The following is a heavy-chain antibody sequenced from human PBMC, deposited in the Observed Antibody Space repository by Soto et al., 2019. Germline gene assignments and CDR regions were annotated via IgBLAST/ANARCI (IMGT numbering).Heavy chain of an antibody. Sequence: EVHLVESGGGLVQTGGSLRLSCAIVESTVRRDWRNWVRQAPGKGLEWVAHINQDGSEKYYVDSVKGRFTISRDNAKKSLYLQMNSLRPADTAMCYSAGGVGDAFWGQGTLVTVSS. V-gene: IGHV3-7*04. CDR3: AGGVGDAF. CDR2: INQDGSEK. CDR1: ESTVRRDW. J-gene: IGHJ4*02. D-gene: IGHD1-26*01.